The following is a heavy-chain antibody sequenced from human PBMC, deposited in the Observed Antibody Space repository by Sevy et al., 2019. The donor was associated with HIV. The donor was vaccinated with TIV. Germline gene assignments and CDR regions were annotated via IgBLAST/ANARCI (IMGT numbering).Heavy chain of an antibody. J-gene: IGHJ4*02. CDR2: IYPGDSDT. CDR1: GYSFSSYW. Sequence: GESLKISCKGSGYSFSSYWIGWVRQMPGKGLEWMGIIYPGDSDTRYSPSFQGQVTISADKSISTAYLQWSSLKASDTAMYYCARPANPYSSGWYYSDYWGQGTLVTVSS. CDR3: ARPANPYSSGWYYSDY. V-gene: IGHV5-51*01. D-gene: IGHD6-19*01.